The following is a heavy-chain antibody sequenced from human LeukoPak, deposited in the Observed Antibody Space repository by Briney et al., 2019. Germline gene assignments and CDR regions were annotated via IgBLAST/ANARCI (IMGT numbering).Heavy chain of an antibody. J-gene: IGHJ5*02. V-gene: IGHV1-69*13. CDR1: GGTFSSYA. D-gene: IGHD2-2*02. CDR2: IIPIFGTA. Sequence: GASVKVSCKASGGTFSSYAISWVRQAPGQGLEWMGGIIPIFGTANYAQKFQGRVTITADESTSTAYMELSSLRSEDTAVYYCARDLYSERFTFDPWGQGTLVTVSS. CDR3: ARDLYSERFTFDP.